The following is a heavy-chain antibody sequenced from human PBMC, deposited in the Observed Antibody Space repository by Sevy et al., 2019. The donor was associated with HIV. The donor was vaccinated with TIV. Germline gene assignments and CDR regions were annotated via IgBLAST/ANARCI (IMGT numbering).Heavy chain of an antibody. CDR2: IHASGST. CDR3: ARERGSNILTIGLDF. V-gene: IGHV4-61*02. CDR1: AGSISSDSYF. Sequence: SETLSLTCTVSAGSISSDSYFWNWIRQPAGKGLEWIGRIHASGSTIYNPSLKSRVTMSVDKSKSQFSLRLTSVTAADSAVYFCARERGSNILTIGLDFWGQGSLVTVSS. J-gene: IGHJ4*02. D-gene: IGHD3-9*01.